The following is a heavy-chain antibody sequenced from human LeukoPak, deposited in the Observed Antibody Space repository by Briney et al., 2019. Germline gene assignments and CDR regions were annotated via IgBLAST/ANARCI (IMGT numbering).Heavy chain of an antibody. D-gene: IGHD5-24*01. CDR2: IIPIFGTA. J-gene: IGHJ4*02. Sequence: SVKVSCKASGGTFSSYAIGWVRQAPGQGLEWMGGIIPIFGTANYAQKFQGRVTITADESTSTAYMELSSLRSEDTAVYYCARGGDGYNLQTYFDYWGQGTLVTVSS. CDR3: ARGGDGYNLQTYFDY. V-gene: IGHV1-69*01. CDR1: GGTFSSYA.